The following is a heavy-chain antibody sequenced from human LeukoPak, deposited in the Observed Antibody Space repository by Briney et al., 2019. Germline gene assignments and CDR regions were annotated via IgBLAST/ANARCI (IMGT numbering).Heavy chain of an antibody. J-gene: IGHJ4*02. D-gene: IGHD6-13*01. CDR1: GYSFTSYW. CDR2: IYPGDSDT. Sequence: GESLKISCKGSGYSFTSYWIGWVRQMPGKGLEWMGIIYPGDSDTRYSPSFQGQVTISADKSISTAYLQWSSLKASDTAMYYCARYSSSWHRGSLDFDYWGQGTLVTVSS. CDR3: ARYSSSWHRGSLDFDY. V-gene: IGHV5-51*01.